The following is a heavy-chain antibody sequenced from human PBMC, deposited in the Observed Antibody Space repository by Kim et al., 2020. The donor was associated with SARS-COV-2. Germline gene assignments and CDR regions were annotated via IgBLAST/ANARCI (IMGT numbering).Heavy chain of an antibody. J-gene: IGHJ5*02. CDR2: ISAYNGNT. Sequence: ASVKVSCKASGYTFTSYGISWVRQAPGQGLEWMGWISAYNGNTNYAQKLQGRVTMTTDTSTSTAYMELRSLRSDDTAVYYCARERGVYGDYVRPPRFNWFDPWGQGTLVTVSS. D-gene: IGHD4-17*01. V-gene: IGHV1-18*01. CDR1: GYTFTSYG. CDR3: ARERGVYGDYVRPPRFNWFDP.